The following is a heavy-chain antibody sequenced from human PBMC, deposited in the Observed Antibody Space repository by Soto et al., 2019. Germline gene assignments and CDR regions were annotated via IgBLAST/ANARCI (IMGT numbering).Heavy chain of an antibody. D-gene: IGHD2-2*01. CDR2: ISSSGSTI. J-gene: IGHJ1*01. CDR3: GRSVFCSTTCPPLWC. Sequence: QVQLVESGGGLVKPGGSLRLSCAASGFTFSDYYMSWIRQAPGKGLEWVSYISSSGSTIYYADSVKGRFTTSRDNAKNSPLLQLNSRRADDAAVDYCGRSVFCSTTCPPLWCWGQGTLVTVSS. CDR1: GFTFSDYY. V-gene: IGHV3-11*01.